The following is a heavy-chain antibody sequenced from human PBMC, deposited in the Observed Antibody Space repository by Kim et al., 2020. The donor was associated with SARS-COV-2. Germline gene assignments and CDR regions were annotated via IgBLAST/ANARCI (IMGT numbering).Heavy chain of an antibody. J-gene: IGHJ3*02. CDR3: ARGSAGYDSSGYYHKNAFDI. V-gene: IGHV4-4*02. Sequence: SETLSLTCAVSGGSISSSNWWSWVRQPPGKGLEWIGEIYHSGSTNYNPSLKSRVTISVDKSKNQFSLKLSSVTAADTAVYYCARGSAGYDSSGYYHKNAFDIWGQGTMVTVSS. CDR1: GGSISSSNW. D-gene: IGHD3-22*01. CDR2: IYHSGST.